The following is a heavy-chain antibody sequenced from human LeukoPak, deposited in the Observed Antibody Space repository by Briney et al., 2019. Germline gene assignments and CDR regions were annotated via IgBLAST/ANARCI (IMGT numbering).Heavy chain of an antibody. CDR2: IYYSGST. CDR1: GGSISSSSYY. J-gene: IGHJ4*02. CDR3: ARVSMVRGVILILDY. V-gene: IGHV4-39*07. Sequence: DPSETLSLTCTVSGGSISSSSYYWGWIRQPPGKGLEWIGSIYYSGSTYYNPSLKSRVTISVDTSKNQFSLKLSSVTAADTAVYYCARVSMVRGVILILDYWGQGTLVTVSS. D-gene: IGHD3-10*01.